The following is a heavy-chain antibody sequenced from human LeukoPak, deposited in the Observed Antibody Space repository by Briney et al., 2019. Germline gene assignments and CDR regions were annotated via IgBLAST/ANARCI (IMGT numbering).Heavy chain of an antibody. CDR2: TLSDGSRN. D-gene: IGHD1-26*01. Sequence: GGSLRLSCAASGFPFSSFGMHWVRQAPGKGLEWVAVTLSDGSRNHYADSMKGRFTISRDNSKNTLYLQMSSLRAEDTAVYYCAKKLSGSYEEGMQQWGQGTLVTVSS. V-gene: IGHV3-30*18. CDR3: AKKLSGSYEEGMQQ. J-gene: IGHJ1*01. CDR1: GFPFSSFG.